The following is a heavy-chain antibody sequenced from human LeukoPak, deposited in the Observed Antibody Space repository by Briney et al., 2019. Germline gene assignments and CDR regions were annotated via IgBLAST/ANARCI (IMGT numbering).Heavy chain of an antibody. CDR2: ISYDGSNK. CDR3: AKGLLVVVITTSFDY. J-gene: IGHJ4*02. CDR1: GFTFSSYA. V-gene: IGHV3-30-3*01. Sequence: GRSLRLSCAASGFTFSSYAMHWVRQAPGKGLEWVAVISYDGSNKYYADSVKGRFTISRDNSKNTLYLQMNSLRAEDTAVYYCAKGLLVVVITTSFDYWGQGTLVTVSS. D-gene: IGHD3-22*01.